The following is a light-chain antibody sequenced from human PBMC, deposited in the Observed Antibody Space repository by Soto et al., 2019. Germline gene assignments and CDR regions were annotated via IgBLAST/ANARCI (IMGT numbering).Light chain of an antibody. V-gene: IGLV1-51*01. CDR1: SSNIGSNY. CDR2: DNN. Sequence: QSVLTQPPSVSAAPGQRVTISCSGSSSNIGSNYVSWYQQLPGTDPKLLIYDNNKRPSGIPDRFSGSKSGTSATLGITGLQTGDEADYYCGTWDSSLSTGWVFGGGTQLTVL. J-gene: IGLJ3*02. CDR3: GTWDSSLSTGWV.